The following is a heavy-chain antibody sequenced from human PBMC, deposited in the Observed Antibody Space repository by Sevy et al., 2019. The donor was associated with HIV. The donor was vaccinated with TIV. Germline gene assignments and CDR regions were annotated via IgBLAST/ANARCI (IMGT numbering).Heavy chain of an antibody. CDR3: VRDGGCSSTSCFLYFDY. J-gene: IGHJ4*02. V-gene: IGHV3-21*01. Sequence: GGSLRLSCAASGFTLSTYSMNWVRQAPGKGLEWVSSISSSSSYIYYAGSVKGRFTISRDNAKNSLYLQMNSLRAEDTAVYYCVRDGGCSSTSCFLYFDYWGQGTLVTVSS. CDR1: GFTLSTYS. D-gene: IGHD2-2*01. CDR2: ISSSSSYI.